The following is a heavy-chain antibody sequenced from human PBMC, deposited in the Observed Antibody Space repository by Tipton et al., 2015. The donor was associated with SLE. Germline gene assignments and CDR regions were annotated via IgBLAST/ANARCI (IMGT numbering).Heavy chain of an antibody. CDR2: IHYRGGT. CDR3: AREVYGIFDS. CDR1: GFTFSDSY. V-gene: IGHV4-59*01. Sequence: LRLSCVASGFTFSDSYMCWIRQAPGKELEWIGYIHYRGGTNYNPSLKSRLTIPIDSSKNQFSLNLSSVTAADTAVYYCAREVYGIFDSWGQGALVSVSS. J-gene: IGHJ4*02. D-gene: IGHD3-16*01.